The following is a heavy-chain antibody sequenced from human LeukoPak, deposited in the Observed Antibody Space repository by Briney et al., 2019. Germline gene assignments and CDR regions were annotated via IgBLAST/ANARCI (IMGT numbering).Heavy chain of an antibody. CDR2: MYSSGST. V-gene: IGHV4-39*07. D-gene: IGHD3-22*01. Sequence: SETLSLTCTVSGGSISITSYYWGWIRQPPGKGLEWIGSMYSSGSTYYNPSLKSRVTISVDTSKNQFSLKLSSVTAADTAVYYCARGYYDISGYYNFDYWAREPLVTVP. CDR3: ARGYYDISGYYNFDY. CDR1: GGSISITSYY. J-gene: IGHJ4*02.